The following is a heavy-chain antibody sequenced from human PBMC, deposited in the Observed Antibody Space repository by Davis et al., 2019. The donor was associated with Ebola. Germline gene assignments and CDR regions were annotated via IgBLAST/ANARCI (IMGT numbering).Heavy chain of an antibody. Sequence: SVKVSCKASGGTFSSYTITWVRQAPGQGLDWMGGIIPVFGIPKYAQKFQGRVTITADESTSTAYMELSSLRSENTAVYYCARDRYSDGSGYFFEQSHWGQGTLVTVSS. V-gene: IGHV1-69*13. D-gene: IGHD3-22*01. CDR1: GGTFSSYT. CDR2: IIPVFGIP. CDR3: ARDRYSDGSGYFFEQSH. J-gene: IGHJ4*02.